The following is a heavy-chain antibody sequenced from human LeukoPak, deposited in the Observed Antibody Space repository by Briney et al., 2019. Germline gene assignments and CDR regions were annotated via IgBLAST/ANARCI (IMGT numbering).Heavy chain of an antibody. CDR1: GGSISSGDYY. CDR2: IYYSGST. CDR3: ARAPRRITIFGVVHGAFDY. Sequence: SETLSLTCTVSGGSISSGDYYWGWIRQPPGKGLEWIGYIYYSGSTYYNPSLKSRVTISVDTSKNQFSLKLSSVTAADTAVYYCARAPRRITIFGVVHGAFDYWGQGTLVTVSS. V-gene: IGHV4-30-4*01. D-gene: IGHD3-3*01. J-gene: IGHJ4*02.